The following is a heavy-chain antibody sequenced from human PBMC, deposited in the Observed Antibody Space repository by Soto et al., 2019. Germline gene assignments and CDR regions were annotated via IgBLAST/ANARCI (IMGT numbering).Heavy chain of an antibody. CDR1: GVSITTGSFY. J-gene: IGHJ4*02. D-gene: IGHD6-6*01. V-gene: IGHV4-39*01. CDR3: ARQASEGYSSSPFRY. Sequence: QLQLQESGPGLVKPSETLSLTCSVSGVSITTGSFYWGWIRQPPGQGLEWIGSVYYTGRPGYNPSLKIPVTISIDTSKTQLSLRLSSVTAADTAVYYCARQASEGYSSSPFRYWGQGILVTVSS. CDR2: VYYTGRP.